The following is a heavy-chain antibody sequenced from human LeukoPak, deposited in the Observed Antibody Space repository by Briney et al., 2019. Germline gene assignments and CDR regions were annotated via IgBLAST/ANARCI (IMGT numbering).Heavy chain of an antibody. CDR3: AKDGPIVVVPAAKAN. D-gene: IGHD2-2*01. J-gene: IGHJ4*02. Sequence: GGSLRLSCAASGFTFSSYAVSWVRQAPGKGLEWVSAISGSGGSTYYADSVKGRFTISRDNSKNTLYLQMNSLRAEDTAVYYCAKDGPIVVVPAAKANWGQGTLVTVSS. V-gene: IGHV3-23*01. CDR2: ISGSGGST. CDR1: GFTFSSYA.